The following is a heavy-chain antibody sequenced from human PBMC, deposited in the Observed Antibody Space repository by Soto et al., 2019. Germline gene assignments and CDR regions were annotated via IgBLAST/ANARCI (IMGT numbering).Heavy chain of an antibody. V-gene: IGHV1-18*04. CDR3: ARVPYCSSTSCPRFYYGMDV. D-gene: IGHD2-2*01. CDR1: GYPFTSYG. CDR2: LRAYNGNT. J-gene: IGHJ6*02. Sequence: QVQLVQSGAEVKKPGASVRVSCKASGYPFTSYGISWVRQAPGQGLEGRGWLRAYNGNTNYAQTLQGRVTMTTDTSTSTAYMELRSLRSDDTAVYYCARVPYCSSTSCPRFYYGMDVWGQGTTVTVSS.